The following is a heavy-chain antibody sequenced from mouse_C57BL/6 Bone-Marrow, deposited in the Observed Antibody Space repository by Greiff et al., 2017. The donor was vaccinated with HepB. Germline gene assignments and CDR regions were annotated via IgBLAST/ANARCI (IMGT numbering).Heavy chain of an antibody. CDR1: GYTFTSYW. V-gene: IGHV1-64*01. J-gene: IGHJ2*01. CDR3: ARYDGSSDYFDY. CDR2: IHPNSGST. D-gene: IGHD1-1*01. Sequence: QVQLQQPGAELVKPGASVKLSCKASGYTFTSYWMHWVKQRPGQGLEWIGMIHPNSGSTNYNEKFKSKATLTVDKSSSTAYMQLSSLTSEDSAVYYGARYDGSSDYFDYWGQGTTLTVSS.